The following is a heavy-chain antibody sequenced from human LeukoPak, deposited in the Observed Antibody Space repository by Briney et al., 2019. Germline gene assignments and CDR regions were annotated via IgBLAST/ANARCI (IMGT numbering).Heavy chain of an antibody. D-gene: IGHD3/OR15-3a*01. CDR2: INSDGSRT. CDR3: ARARGNNYGFFDY. Sequence: GGSLRLSCAASGFAFSSYWMHWVRQAPGKGLVWVSRINSDGSRTYYADSVKGRFTISIDNAKNTLYLQMNSLRAEDTAVYYCARARGNNYGFFDYWGQGILVTVSS. CDR1: GFAFSSYW. J-gene: IGHJ4*02. V-gene: IGHV3-74*01.